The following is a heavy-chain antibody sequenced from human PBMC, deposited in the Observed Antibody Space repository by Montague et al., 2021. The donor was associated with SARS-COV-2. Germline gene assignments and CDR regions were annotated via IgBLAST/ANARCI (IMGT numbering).Heavy chain of an antibody. J-gene: IGHJ5*02. D-gene: IGHD6-13*01. V-gene: IGHV4-31*03. CDR3: ARGVASSEGNWFDP. Sequence: TLSLTCTVSGGSISNGGYYCSWIRQHPGKGLEWIGYMYDSGSTYYNPSLTSRVTMSLDTSKNQFSLKLSSVTAADTAVYYCARGVASSEGNWFDPWGQGTLVTVSS. CDR1: GGSISNGGYY. CDR2: MYDSGST.